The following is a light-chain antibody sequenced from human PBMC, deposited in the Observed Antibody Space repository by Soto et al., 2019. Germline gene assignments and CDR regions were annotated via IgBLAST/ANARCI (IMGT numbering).Light chain of an antibody. Sequence: QSALTQPPSASGSPGDSLTISCTGASSDVDDYTFISWYRQDPGKAPRLLIYEVTKRPAAVSPRFSGSKSGNTAALTISKLQAEDEADYYCSSYVGRRYFFGSGTKLTVL. CDR2: EVT. CDR1: SSDVDDYTF. V-gene: IGLV2-8*01. CDR3: SSYVGRRYF. J-gene: IGLJ1*01.